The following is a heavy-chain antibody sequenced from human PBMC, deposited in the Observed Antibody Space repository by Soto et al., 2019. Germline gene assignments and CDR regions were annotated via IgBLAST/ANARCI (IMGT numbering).Heavy chain of an antibody. CDR2: IYYSGST. V-gene: IGHV4-31*01. CDR3: ATGDKWESLLDY. CDR1: GGSINSGGYY. D-gene: IGHD1-26*01. J-gene: IGHJ4*02. Sequence: QVQLQESGPGLVKPSQTLSLTCTVSGGSINSGGYYWSWIRQLPGKGLEWIGYIYYSGSTYYNPSLESAITLSMDTSKKQFSLKLSYVTAADTAVYYGATGDKWESLLDYWGQGTLVTVSS.